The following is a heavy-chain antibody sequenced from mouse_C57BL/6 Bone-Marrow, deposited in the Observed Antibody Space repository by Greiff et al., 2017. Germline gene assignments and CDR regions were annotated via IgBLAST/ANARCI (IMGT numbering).Heavy chain of an antibody. D-gene: IGHD3-2*02. J-gene: IGHJ4*01. CDR2: IYPRSGNT. CDR3: ARPSGSSGYAMDY. Sequence: VQLQQSGAELARPGASVKLSCKASGYTFTSYGISWVKQRTGQGLEWIGEIYPRSGNTYYNQKFKGKATLTADKSSSTAYMKLRSLTSEDSAVYFCARPSGSSGYAMDYWGQGTSVTVSS. V-gene: IGHV1-81*01. CDR1: GYTFTSYG.